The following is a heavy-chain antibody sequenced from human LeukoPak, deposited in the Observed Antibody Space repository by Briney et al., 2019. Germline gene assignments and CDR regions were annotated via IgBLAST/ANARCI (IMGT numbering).Heavy chain of an antibody. V-gene: IGHV3-48*01. CDR1: GFTFSSYS. CDR2: ISSSSRDI. Sequence: GGSLRLSCAASGFTFSSYSMNWVRQAPGKGLEWISYISSSSRDIDYADYVKGRFTISRDNDRNSLYLQMNSLRAEDTGVYYCARDHGIVLMVYAMDYWGQGTPVTVSS. J-gene: IGHJ4*02. D-gene: IGHD2-8*01. CDR3: ARDHGIVLMVYAMDY.